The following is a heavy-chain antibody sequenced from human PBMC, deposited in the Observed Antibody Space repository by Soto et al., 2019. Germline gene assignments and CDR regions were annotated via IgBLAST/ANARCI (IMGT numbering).Heavy chain of an antibody. J-gene: IGHJ4*02. V-gene: IGHV3-23*01. Sequence: EVQLLESGGGLVQPGGSLRLSCAASGFTLSSYAMTWVRQAPGKGLEWVSAINTGGGSTYYADSVKGRFTISRDNSKNTLYLQMNSLRAEDTAVYYCAKLGTNYYFDYWGQGTLVTVSS. CDR3: AKLGTNYYFDY. CDR2: INTGGGST. CDR1: GFTLSSYA.